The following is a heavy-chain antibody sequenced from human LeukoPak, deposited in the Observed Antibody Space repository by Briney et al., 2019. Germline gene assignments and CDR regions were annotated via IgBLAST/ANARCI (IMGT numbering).Heavy chain of an antibody. CDR1: GGSISGYY. V-gene: IGHV4-59*08. D-gene: IGHD4-11*01. J-gene: IGHJ5*01. CDR3: ARSVPSLDYLFDS. CDR2: IYNSGIT. Sequence: SETLSLTCTVSGGSISGYYWTWIRQLPGKGLEWIGYIYNSGITNYNPSLKSRVTVSVDTSKNQFSLWLTSVTAADTAVYYCARSVPSLDYLFDSWGHGTLVTVSS.